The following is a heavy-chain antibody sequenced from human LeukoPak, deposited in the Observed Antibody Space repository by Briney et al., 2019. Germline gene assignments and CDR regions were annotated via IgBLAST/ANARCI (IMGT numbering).Heavy chain of an antibody. Sequence: SETLSLTCAVYGGSFSGYYWSWIRHPPGKGLEWSGEITHSGSTNYNPSLKSRVTISVDTSKNQFSLKLSSVTAADTAVYYCAGDYGDYRGFDYWGQGTLVTVSS. CDR2: ITHSGST. CDR3: AGDYGDYRGFDY. D-gene: IGHD4-17*01. CDR1: GGSFSGYY. V-gene: IGHV4-34*01. J-gene: IGHJ4*02.